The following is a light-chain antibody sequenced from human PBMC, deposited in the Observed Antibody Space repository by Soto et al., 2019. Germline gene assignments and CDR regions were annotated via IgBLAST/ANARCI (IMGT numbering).Light chain of an antibody. CDR2: KVS. V-gene: IGKV2-30*02. CDR3: MQGTYSPYT. Sequence: DAVMTQSPLSLPVTLGQPASISCRSSPSLVHSDENTYLSWFQQRPGHSPRRLIYKVSNRDSGFPDRFSGSGSVTDFRLKMTRVEAEDVGVYYCMQGTYSPYTFGQGTKLEI. J-gene: IGKJ2*01. CDR1: PSLVHSDENTY.